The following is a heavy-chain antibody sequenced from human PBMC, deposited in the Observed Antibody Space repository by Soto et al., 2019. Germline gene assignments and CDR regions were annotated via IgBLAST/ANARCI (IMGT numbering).Heavy chain of an antibody. CDR2: IYYSGST. V-gene: IGHV4-39*01. CDR1: GGSISSSSYY. J-gene: IGHJ4*02. D-gene: IGHD2-21*02. Sequence: PSDTLSLTCTVSGGSISSSSYYWGWIRQPPGKGLEWIGSIYYSGSTYYNPSLKSRVTISVDTSKNQFSLKLSSVTAADTAVYYCATMYCGGDCLIDYWGQGTLVTVFS. CDR3: ATMYCGGDCLIDY.